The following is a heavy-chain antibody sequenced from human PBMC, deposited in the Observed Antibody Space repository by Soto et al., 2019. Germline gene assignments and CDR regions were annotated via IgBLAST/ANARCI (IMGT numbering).Heavy chain of an antibody. J-gene: IGHJ4*02. CDR3: ARDSPLGSTFSGYDAIDS. Sequence: QVHLVQSGAEVKKPGSSVKVSCKASGVTFSTSTFTWVRQSPGQGLEWMGRTIPLLNVADYAQDFQGRLTITADKSTRTTYMELTSLTSKDTAVYYCARDSPLGSTFSGYDAIDSWGQGTLVTVSS. CDR2: TIPLLNVA. CDR1: GVTFSTST. D-gene: IGHD5-12*01. V-gene: IGHV1-69*08.